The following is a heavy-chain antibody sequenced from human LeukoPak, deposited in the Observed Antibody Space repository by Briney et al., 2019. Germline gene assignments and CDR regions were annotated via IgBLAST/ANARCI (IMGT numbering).Heavy chain of an antibody. CDR3: ARDVAEYYYDSSGYGMDV. J-gene: IGHJ6*02. D-gene: IGHD3-22*01. CDR2: IYSGGST. CDR1: GFTVSSNY. Sequence: GGSLRLSCAASGFTVSSNYMSWVRQAPGKGLEWVSVIYSGGSTYYADSVKGRFTISRDNSKNTLYLQMNSLRAEDTAVYYCARDVAEYYYDSSGYGMDVWGQGTTVTVSS. V-gene: IGHV3-66*01.